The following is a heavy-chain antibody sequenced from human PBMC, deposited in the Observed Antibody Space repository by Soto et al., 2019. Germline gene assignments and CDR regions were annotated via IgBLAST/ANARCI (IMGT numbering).Heavy chain of an antibody. Sequence: SETLSLTCAVYGGSFSGNYWTWVRQPPGKGLEWIAEINHSGSNNYNPSLRNRVTISVDTAKSQFSLRLDSVTAADTAVYYCARGIIPSRGAFGSWGEGTQVT. CDR2: INHSGSN. V-gene: IGHV4-34*01. CDR1: GGSFSGNY. J-gene: IGHJ4*02. D-gene: IGHD3-3*01. CDR3: ARGIIPSRGAFGS.